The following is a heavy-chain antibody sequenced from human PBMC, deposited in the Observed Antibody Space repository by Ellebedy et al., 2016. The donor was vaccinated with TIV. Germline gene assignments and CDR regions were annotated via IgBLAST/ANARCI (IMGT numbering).Heavy chain of an antibody. D-gene: IGHD1-1*01. CDR2: IYYSGST. Sequence: MPSETLSLTCTVSGGSISSPSYYWGWIRQPPGKGLEWIGSIYYSGSTYYYPSLKSRVTMSIDTSKNQFSLKLISVTAADTAVYYCARHHTVERGAIDYWGQGTLVTVSS. V-gene: IGHV4-39*01. CDR3: ARHHTVERGAIDY. CDR1: GGSISSPSYY. J-gene: IGHJ4*02.